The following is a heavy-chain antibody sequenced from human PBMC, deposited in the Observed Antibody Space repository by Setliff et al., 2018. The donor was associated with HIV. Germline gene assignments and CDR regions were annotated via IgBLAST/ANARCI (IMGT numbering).Heavy chain of an antibody. CDR1: GGSISNNSYY. CDR2: LFYNGNT. D-gene: IGHD1-26*01. V-gene: IGHV4-39*01. J-gene: IGHJ4*02. CDR3: ARHSRAGDIDY. Sequence: PSETLSLTCTVSGGSISNNSYYWGWVRQPPGKGLELIGNLFYNGNTYYNPSLKSRVTISVDTSKNQFSLRLTSVTAADTAVYYCARHSRAGDIDYWGRGTLVTVSS.